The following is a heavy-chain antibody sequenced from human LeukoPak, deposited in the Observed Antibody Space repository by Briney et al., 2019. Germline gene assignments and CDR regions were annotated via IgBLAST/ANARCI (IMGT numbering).Heavy chain of an antibody. D-gene: IGHD1-26*01. CDR3: ARDRRLIVGAIDYYY. Sequence: ASVKVSCKASGYTFTSYGISWVRQAPGQGLEWMGWISAYNGNTNYAQKLQGRVTMTTDTSTSTAYMELRSLRSDDTAVYYCARDRRLIVGAIDYYYWGQGTLVTVSS. CDR1: GYTFTSYG. CDR2: ISAYNGNT. V-gene: IGHV1-18*01. J-gene: IGHJ4*02.